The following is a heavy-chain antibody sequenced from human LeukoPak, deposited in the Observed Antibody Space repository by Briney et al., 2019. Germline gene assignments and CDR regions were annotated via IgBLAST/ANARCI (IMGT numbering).Heavy chain of an antibody. CDR1: GYTFTSYD. CDR3: ARGNSILRYFDWPFDY. D-gene: IGHD3-9*01. J-gene: IGHJ4*02. V-gene: IGHV1-8*01. CDR2: MNPNSGNT. Sequence: GASVKVSCKASGYTFTSYDINLVRQATGQGLEWMGWMNPNSGNTGYAQKFQGRVTMTRNTSISTAYMELSSLRSEDTAVYYCARGNSILRYFDWPFDYWGQGTLVTVSS.